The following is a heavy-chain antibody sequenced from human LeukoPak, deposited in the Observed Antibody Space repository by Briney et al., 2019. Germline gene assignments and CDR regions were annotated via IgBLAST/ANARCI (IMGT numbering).Heavy chain of an antibody. V-gene: IGHV3-23*01. J-gene: IGHJ4*02. D-gene: IGHD1-26*01. Sequence: GGSLRLSCAASGFTFSSYAMSWVRQAPGKGLEWVSAISSSGGSTYYADSVKGRFTISRDNSENTLYLQMNSLRAEDTAVYYCAKGVFSGYSGPYDYWGQGTLVTVSS. CDR1: GFTFSSYA. CDR2: ISSSGGST. CDR3: AKGVFSGYSGPYDY.